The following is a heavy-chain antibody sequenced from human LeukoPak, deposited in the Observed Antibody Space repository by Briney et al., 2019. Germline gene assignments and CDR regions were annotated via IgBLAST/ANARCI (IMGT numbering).Heavy chain of an antibody. Sequence: TGGSLRLSCAASGFTFSSYAMSWVRQAPGKGLEWVSAISGSGGSTYYADSVKGRFTISRDNSKNSLYLQMNSLRTEDTALYYCAKDETYYYGSGSPDIWGQGTMVTVSS. CDR2: ISGSGGST. V-gene: IGHV3-23*01. CDR1: GFTFSSYA. J-gene: IGHJ3*02. CDR3: AKDETYYYGSGSPDI. D-gene: IGHD3-10*01.